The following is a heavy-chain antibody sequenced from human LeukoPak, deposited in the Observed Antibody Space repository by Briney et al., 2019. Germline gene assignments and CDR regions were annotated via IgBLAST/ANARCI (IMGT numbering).Heavy chain of an antibody. CDR3: ARGQSGWGEARFDY. CDR2: TYYRSKWYN. CDR1: GDSVSSNSAA. D-gene: IGHD6-19*01. Sequence: SQTLPLTCAISGDSVSSNSAAWNWIRQSPSRGLEWLGRTYYRSKWYNDYAVSVKSRITINPDASKNQFSLRLNSVTPEDTAVYYCARGQSGWGEARFDYWGQGTLVTVSS. V-gene: IGHV6-1*01. J-gene: IGHJ4*02.